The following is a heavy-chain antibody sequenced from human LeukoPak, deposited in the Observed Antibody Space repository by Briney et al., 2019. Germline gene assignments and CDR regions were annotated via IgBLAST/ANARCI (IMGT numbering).Heavy chain of an antibody. V-gene: IGHV3-48*04. Sequence: GGSLRLSCAASGFTLSSYSMNWVRQAPGKGLEWVSYISSSSTIYYTDSVKGRFTISRDNAKNSLYLQMNSLRAEDTAVYYCASSDDYYGSGSQNDAFDIWGQGTMVTVSS. D-gene: IGHD3-10*01. CDR2: ISSSSTI. J-gene: IGHJ3*02. CDR3: ASSDDYYGSGSQNDAFDI. CDR1: GFTLSSYS.